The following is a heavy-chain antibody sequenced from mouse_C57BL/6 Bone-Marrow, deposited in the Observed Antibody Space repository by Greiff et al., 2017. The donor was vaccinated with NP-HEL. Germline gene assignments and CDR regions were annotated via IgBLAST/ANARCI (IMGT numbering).Heavy chain of an antibody. CDR3: APIYGSSLYWYFDV. CDR1: GYTFTSYW. V-gene: IGHV1-74*01. Sequence: QVQLQQPGAELVKPGASVKVSCKASGYTFTSYWMHWVKQRPGQGLEWIGRIHPSDSDTNYNHKFKGKATLTVDKSSSTAYMQLSSLTSQSSAVYYGAPIYGSSLYWYFDVWGTGTTVTVSS. D-gene: IGHD1-1*01. J-gene: IGHJ1*03. CDR2: IHPSDSDT.